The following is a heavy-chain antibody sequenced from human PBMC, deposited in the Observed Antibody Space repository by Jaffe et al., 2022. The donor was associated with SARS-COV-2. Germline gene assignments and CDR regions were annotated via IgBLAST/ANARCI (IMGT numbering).Heavy chain of an antibody. D-gene: IGHD4-4*01. CDR2: ISGSGGST. Sequence: EVQLLESGGGLVQPGGSLRLSCAASGFTFSSYAMSWVRQAPGKGLEWVSAISGSGGSTYYADSVKGRFTISRDNSKNTLYLQMNSLRAEDTAVYYCAKATYSRSRGSYYYYGMDVWGQGTTVTVSS. CDR3: AKATYSRSRGSYYYYGMDV. J-gene: IGHJ6*02. CDR1: GFTFSSYA. V-gene: IGHV3-23*01.